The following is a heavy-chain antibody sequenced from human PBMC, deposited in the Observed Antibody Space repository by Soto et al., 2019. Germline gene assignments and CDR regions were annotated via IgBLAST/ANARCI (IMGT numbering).Heavy chain of an antibody. CDR3: AKSPTMVRGLIFDY. V-gene: IGHV3-23*01. D-gene: IGHD3-10*01. CDR2: IRGSGDNT. Sequence: GGSLRLSCAASGFTFSSYSLSWVRQAPGKGLDWVSAIRGSGDNTYYADSVKGRFTISRDNTKSTLYLQMNSLRAEDTAVYYCAKSPTMVRGLIFDYWGQGALVTVSS. CDR1: GFTFSSYS. J-gene: IGHJ4*02.